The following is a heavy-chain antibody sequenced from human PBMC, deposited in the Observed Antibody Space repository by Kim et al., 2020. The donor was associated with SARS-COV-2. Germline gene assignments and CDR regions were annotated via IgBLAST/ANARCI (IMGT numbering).Heavy chain of an antibody. J-gene: IGHJ6*03. CDR2: ISAYNGNT. D-gene: IGHD1-26*01. V-gene: IGHV1-18*01. Sequence: ASVKVSCKASGYTFTSYGISWVRQAPGQGLEWMGWISAYNGNTNYAQKLQGRVTMTTDTSTSTAYMELRSLRSDDTAVYYCARRSPKKYSGSYSPHYYYMDVWGKGTTVTVSS. CDR3: ARRSPKKYSGSYSPHYYYMDV. CDR1: GYTFTSYG.